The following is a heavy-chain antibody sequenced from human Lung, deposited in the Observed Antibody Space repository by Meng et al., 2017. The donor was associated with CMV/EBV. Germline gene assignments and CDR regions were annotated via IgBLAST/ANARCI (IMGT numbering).Heavy chain of an antibody. D-gene: IGHD3-10*01. J-gene: IGHJ6*02. CDR1: GGSISSSNW. Sequence: SXTLSLXCAVSGGSISSSNWWSWVRQPPGKGLEWIGEIYHSGSTNYNPSLKSRVTISVDKSKNQFSLKLRSVTAADSAVYYCARVKTYYYGSGSRHYYYYGMDVWGQGXTVTVSS. CDR2: IYHSGST. CDR3: ARVKTYYYGSGSRHYYYYGMDV. V-gene: IGHV4-4*02.